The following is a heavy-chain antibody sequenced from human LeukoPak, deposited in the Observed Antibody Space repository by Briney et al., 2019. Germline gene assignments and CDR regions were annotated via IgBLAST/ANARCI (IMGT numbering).Heavy chain of an antibody. CDR2: FDPEVGET. V-gene: IGHV1-24*01. D-gene: IGHD3-22*01. Sequence: ASVRVSCKASGYRLTELAMHWVRQAPGKGLEWMGGFDPEVGETLYAQKFQGRVTMTEDTSTDTAYMELSSLKSEDTAVYFCAAFYYVSSRFSYYFDYWGQGTLVTVSS. CDR3: AAFYYVSSRFSYYFDY. J-gene: IGHJ4*02. CDR1: GYRLTELA.